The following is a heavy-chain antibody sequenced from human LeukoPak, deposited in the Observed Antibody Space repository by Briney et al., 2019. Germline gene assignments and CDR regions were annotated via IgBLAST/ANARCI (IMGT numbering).Heavy chain of an antibody. V-gene: IGHV3-21*01. CDR3: ARDQESSGDYDIFDY. CDR2: ISSSSSYI. CDR1: GFTFSSYS. J-gene: IGHJ4*02. D-gene: IGHD4-17*01. Sequence: KAGGSLRLSCAASGFTFSSYSMNWVRQAPGKGLEWVSSISSSSSYIYYADSVKGRFTISRDNAKNSLYLQMNSLRAEDTAVYYCARDQESSGDYDIFDYWGQGTLVTVSS.